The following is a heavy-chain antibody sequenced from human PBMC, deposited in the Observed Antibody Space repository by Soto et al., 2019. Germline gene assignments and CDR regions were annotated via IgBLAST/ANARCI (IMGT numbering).Heavy chain of an antibody. Sequence: QVQLVESGGGVVQPGRSLRLSCAASGFTFSSYGMHWVRQAPGKGLEWVAVIWYDGSNKYYADSVKGRFTISRDNSKNTLYLQMNSLRAEDTAVYYCARDTRKPRYGMEVWGKGNTVTVSS. V-gene: IGHV3-33*01. CDR1: GFTFSSYG. CDR2: IWYDGSNK. CDR3: ARDTRKPRYGMEV. J-gene: IGHJ6*04.